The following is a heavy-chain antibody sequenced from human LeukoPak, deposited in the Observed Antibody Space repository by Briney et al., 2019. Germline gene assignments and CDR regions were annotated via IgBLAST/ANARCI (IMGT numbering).Heavy chain of an antibody. J-gene: IGHJ3*02. V-gene: IGHV1-2*02. Sequence: GASVKVSCKASGYIFTNFGISWVRQAPGQGLEWMGWINPNSGGTNYAQKFQGRVTMTRDTSISTAYMELSRLRSDDTAVYYCARDLRTAFDIWGQGTMVTVSS. CDR1: GYIFTNFG. CDR2: INPNSGGT. CDR3: ARDLRTAFDI. D-gene: IGHD3-3*01.